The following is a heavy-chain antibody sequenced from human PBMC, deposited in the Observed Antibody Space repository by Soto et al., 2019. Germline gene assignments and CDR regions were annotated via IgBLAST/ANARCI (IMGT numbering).Heavy chain of an antibody. V-gene: IGHV4-39*07. CDR2: IYYSGST. CDR1: GGSISSSSYY. J-gene: IGHJ6*02. CDR3: ARDGGYGDYVLGYHYYYYYGMDV. D-gene: IGHD4-17*01. Sequence: SETLSLTCTVSGGSISSSSYYWGWIRQPPGKGLEWIGSIYYSGSTYYNPSLKSRVTISVDTSKNQFSLKLSSVTAADTAVYYCARDGGYGDYVLGYHYYYYYGMDVWGQGTTVTVSS.